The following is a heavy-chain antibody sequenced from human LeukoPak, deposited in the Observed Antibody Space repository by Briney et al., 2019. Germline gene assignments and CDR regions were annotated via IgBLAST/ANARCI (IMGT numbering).Heavy chain of an antibody. CDR3: ARRLACSPPTPFLDY. J-gene: IGHJ4*02. V-gene: IGHV4-39*01. D-gene: IGHD3-10*02. CDR2: IYYSGGT. CDR1: GGSISSSINY. Sequence: SETLSLTCTVSGGSISSSINYWGWIRQPPGKGLEWSRSIYYSGGTNYDPSLQGRVTITVDTSNKMFSLELSSLSAADTAVYCCARRLACSPPTPFLDYWGQGTLVTVSS.